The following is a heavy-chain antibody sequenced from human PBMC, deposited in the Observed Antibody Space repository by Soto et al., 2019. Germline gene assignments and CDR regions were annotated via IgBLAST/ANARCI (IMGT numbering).Heavy chain of an antibody. V-gene: IGHV3-23*01. CDR3: AKPRREYDSSGYYYFDY. Sequence: GGSLRLSCAASGFTFSSYAMSWVRQAPGKGLEWVSAISGSGGSTYYADSVKGRFTISRDNSKNTLYLQMNSLRAEDTAVYYCAKPRREYDSSGYYYFDYWGQGTLVTVSS. CDR2: ISGSGGST. CDR1: GFTFSSYA. D-gene: IGHD3-22*01. J-gene: IGHJ4*02.